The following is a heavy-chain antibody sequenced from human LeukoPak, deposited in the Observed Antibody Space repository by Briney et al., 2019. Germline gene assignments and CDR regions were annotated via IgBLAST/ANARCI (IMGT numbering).Heavy chain of an antibody. CDR1: GFTFSSYA. Sequence: GGSLRLSCAASGFTFSSYAMSWVRQAPGKGLEWVSAISGSGGSTYYADSVKGRFTISGDNSKNTLYLQMNSLRAEDTAVYYCASSARTLAYCGGDCYALDYWGQGTLVTVSS. V-gene: IGHV3-23*01. CDR2: ISGSGGST. CDR3: ASSARTLAYCGGDCYALDY. J-gene: IGHJ4*02. D-gene: IGHD2-21*02.